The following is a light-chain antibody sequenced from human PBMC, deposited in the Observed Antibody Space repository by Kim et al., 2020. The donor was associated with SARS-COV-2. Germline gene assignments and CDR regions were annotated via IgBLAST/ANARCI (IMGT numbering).Light chain of an antibody. J-gene: IGLJ2*01. V-gene: IGLV3-19*01. Sequence: SSELTQDPAVSVALGQTVRITCQGDSLRSYYASWYQQKPGRAPVLVIYVKNNRPSGIPDRFSGSSSGNTASLTITGAQAEDEADYYCKSRDTSGYLLVFGGGTQLTVL. CDR1: SLRSYY. CDR2: VKN. CDR3: KSRDTSGYLLV.